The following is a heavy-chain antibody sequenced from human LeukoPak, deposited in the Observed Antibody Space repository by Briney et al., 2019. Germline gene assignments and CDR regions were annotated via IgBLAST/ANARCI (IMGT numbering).Heavy chain of an antibody. J-gene: IGHJ5*02. D-gene: IGHD2-2*01. CDR2: IYYSGST. V-gene: IGHV4-30-4*08. Sequence: SQTLSLTCTVSGGSISSGDYYWSWIRRPPGKGLEWIGYIYYSGSTYYNPSLKSRVTISVDTSKNQFSLKLSSVTAADTAVYYCARDPGPYCSSTSCYFGNWFDPWGQGTLVTVSS. CDR3: ARDPGPYCSSTSCYFGNWFDP. CDR1: GGSISSGDYY.